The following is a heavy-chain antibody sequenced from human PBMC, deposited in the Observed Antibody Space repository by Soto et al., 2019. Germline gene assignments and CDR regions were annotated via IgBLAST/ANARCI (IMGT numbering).Heavy chain of an antibody. CDR1: GFTFDDYA. V-gene: IGHV3-9*01. Sequence: GESLRISCAASGFTFDDYAMHWVRQAPGKRLEWVSGINWNSGSIGYADSVKGRFTISRDNAKTSLYLQMNSLRAEDTALYYCAKDRGSGSYAANYYYYGMDVWGQGTTVTVSS. J-gene: IGHJ6*02. CDR2: INWNSGSI. D-gene: IGHD3-10*01. CDR3: AKDRGSGSYAANYYYYGMDV.